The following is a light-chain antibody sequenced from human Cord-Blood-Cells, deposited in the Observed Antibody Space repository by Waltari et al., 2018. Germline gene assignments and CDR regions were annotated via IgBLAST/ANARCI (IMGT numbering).Light chain of an antibody. CDR1: SSDVGGYNY. J-gene: IGLJ1*01. CDR3: SSYTSSSTPYV. V-gene: IGLV2-14*01. Sequence: QSALTQPASVSGSPGQSITISYTGTSSDVGGYNYVSWYQQHPGKAPKLMTYDVSNRPSGVSNRVSGSKSGNTASLTISGLQAEDEADYYCSSYTSSSTPYVFGTGTKVTVL. CDR2: DVS.